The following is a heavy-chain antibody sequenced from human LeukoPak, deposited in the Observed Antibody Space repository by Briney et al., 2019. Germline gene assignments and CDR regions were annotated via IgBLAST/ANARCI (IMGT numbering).Heavy chain of an antibody. V-gene: IGHV4-30-2*01. CDR2: IYHSGST. J-gene: IGHJ5*02. CDR3: ARGGDIVVVPAAIPWFDP. D-gene: IGHD2-2*02. CDR1: GGSISSGGYS. Sequence: SETLSLTCAVSGGSISSGGYSWRWIRQPPGKGLEWIGYIYHSGSTYYNPSHKSRVTISVDRSKNQFSLKLSSVTAADTAVYYCARGGDIVVVPAAIPWFDPWGQGTLVTVSS.